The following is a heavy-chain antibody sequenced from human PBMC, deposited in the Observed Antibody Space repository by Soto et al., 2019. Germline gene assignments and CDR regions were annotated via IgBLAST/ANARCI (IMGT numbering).Heavy chain of an antibody. CDR1: GFTFSRYS. V-gene: IGHV3-21*01. CDR2: ISSTTNYI. Sequence: LRLSCAASGFTFSRYSMNWVRQAPGKGLEWVSSISSTTNYIYYADSMKGRFTVSRDNAKNSVYLDMNSLSAEDTAVYYCARESEDLTSNFDYWGQGTLVTVSS. CDR3: ARESEDLTSNFDY. J-gene: IGHJ4*02.